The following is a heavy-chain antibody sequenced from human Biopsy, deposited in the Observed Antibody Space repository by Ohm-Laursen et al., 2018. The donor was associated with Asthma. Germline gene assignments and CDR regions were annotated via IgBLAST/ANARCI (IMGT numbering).Heavy chain of an antibody. CDR1: GFTFDDYG. V-gene: IGHV3-20*01. CDR3: GRDMGGFGSGWFPVEF. D-gene: IGHD6-19*01. Sequence: GSLRLSCAASGFTFDDYGMSWVRQAPGKGLDWVSGINWNGGSTGYADSVKGRFTISRDNAKNSLYLQTNSLRAEDTALYHCGRDMGGFGSGWFPVEFWGQGTLVTVSS. CDR2: INWNGGST. J-gene: IGHJ4*02.